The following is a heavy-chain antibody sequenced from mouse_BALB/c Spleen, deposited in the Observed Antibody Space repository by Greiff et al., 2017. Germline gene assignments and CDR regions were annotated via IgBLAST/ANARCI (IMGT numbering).Heavy chain of an antibody. CDR2: IDPANGNT. Sequence: EVKLLESGAELVKPGASVKLSCTASGFNIKDTYMHWVKQRPEQGLEWIGRIDPANGNTKYDPKFQGKATITADTSSNTAYLQLSSLTSEDTAVYYCARHPYYAMDYWGQGTSVTVSS. CDR1: GFNIKDTY. CDR3: ARHPYYAMDY. J-gene: IGHJ4*01. V-gene: IGHV14-3*02.